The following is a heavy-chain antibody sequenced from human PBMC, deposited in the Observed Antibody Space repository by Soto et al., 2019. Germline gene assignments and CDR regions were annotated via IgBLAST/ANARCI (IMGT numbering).Heavy chain of an antibody. CDR1: GFTFRRHG. V-gene: IGHV3-33*01. J-gene: IGHJ4*02. CDR2: ILNDASGH. Sequence: ESGGGVVQPGTSLRLSCAASGFTFRRHGMHWVRQTPGKGLEWLAVILNDASGHWYADSVKGRFTISRDNFENTLYLQMNGLRLEDTAMYYCARDDDYPDNGFDYWGQGTLVTVSS. D-gene: IGHD4-17*01. CDR3: ARDDDYPDNGFDY.